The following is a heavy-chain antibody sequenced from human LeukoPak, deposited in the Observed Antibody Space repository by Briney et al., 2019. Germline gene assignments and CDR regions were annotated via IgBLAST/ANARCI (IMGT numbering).Heavy chain of an antibody. CDR1: GFTFDDYG. CDR2: INWNGGST. D-gene: IGHD3-10*01. Sequence: PGGSLRLSCAASGFTFDDYGMSWVRQAPGKGLEWVSGINWNGGSTGYADSVKGRFTISRDNSKNTLYLQMNSLRAEDTAVYYCAKKTLLWFGELLIDYWGQGTLVTVSS. J-gene: IGHJ4*02. CDR3: AKKTLLWFGELLIDY. V-gene: IGHV3-20*04.